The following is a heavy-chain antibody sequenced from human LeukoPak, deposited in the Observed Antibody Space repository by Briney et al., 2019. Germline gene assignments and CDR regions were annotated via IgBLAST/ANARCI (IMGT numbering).Heavy chain of an antibody. J-gene: IGHJ3*02. CDR3: ARLWRSSGSPTAFDI. CDR2: ISTSGST. CDR1: GGSINSYY. D-gene: IGHD1-26*01. V-gene: IGHV4-4*09. Sequence: SETLSLTCTVSGGSINSYYWSWIRQPPGQGLEWIGYISTSGSTNYNPSLKSRVTISVDTSKNQFSLNLSSVTVADTAVYYCARLWRSSGSPTAFDIWGQGTMVTVSS.